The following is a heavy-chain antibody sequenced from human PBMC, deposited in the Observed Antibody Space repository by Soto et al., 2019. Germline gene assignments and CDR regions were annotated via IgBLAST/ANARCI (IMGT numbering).Heavy chain of an antibody. V-gene: IGHV4-59*01. CDR2: IYYSGST. Sequence: TLSLTCTVSGGSISSYYWSWIRQPPGKGLEWIGYIYYSGSTNYNPSLKSRVTISVDTSKNQFSLKLSSVTAADTAVYYCAGEYSGSSFDYWGQGTLVTVSS. CDR3: AGEYSGSSFDY. J-gene: IGHJ4*02. D-gene: IGHD1-26*01. CDR1: GGSISSYY.